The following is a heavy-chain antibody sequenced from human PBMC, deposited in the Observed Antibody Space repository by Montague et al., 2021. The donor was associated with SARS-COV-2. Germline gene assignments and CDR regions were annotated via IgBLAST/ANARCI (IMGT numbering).Heavy chain of an antibody. CDR2: ISFDGSNA. CDR3: ARGGVWVGVDNSDY. V-gene: IGHV3-30*04. J-gene: IGHJ4*02. D-gene: IGHD3-10*01. CDR1: GFTFSGYA. Sequence: SLRLSCAVSGFTFSGYAMHWVRQAPGKGLEWVAVISFDGSNAWYADSVKGRFTISRDNSKNTVYLQMNSLRAEDTAVYYCARGGVWVGVDNSDYWGQGTLVTVSS.